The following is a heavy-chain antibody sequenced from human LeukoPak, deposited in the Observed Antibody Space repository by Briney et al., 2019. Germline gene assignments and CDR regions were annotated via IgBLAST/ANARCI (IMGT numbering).Heavy chain of an antibody. CDR2: IYSGGST. V-gene: IGHV3-66*01. J-gene: IGHJ4*02. CDR3: ARGGYYYDSSGYYHY. Sequence: GGSLRLSCAASGFTVSSNYMSSVRQAPGKGLEWVSVIYSGGSTYYADSVKGRFTISRDNSKNTLYLQMHSLRAEDTAVYYCARGGYYYDSSGYYHYWGQGTLVTVSS. CDR1: GFTVSSNY. D-gene: IGHD3-22*01.